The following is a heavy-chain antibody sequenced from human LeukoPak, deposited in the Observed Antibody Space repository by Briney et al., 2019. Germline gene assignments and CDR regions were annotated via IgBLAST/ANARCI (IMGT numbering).Heavy chain of an antibody. CDR2: INPNSGGT. D-gene: IGHD3-9*01. V-gene: IGHV1-2*02. J-gene: IGHJ4*02. Sequence: GASVKVSCKASEYTFTGYYMHRVRQAPGQGLEWMGWINPNSGGTNYAQKFQGRVTMTRDTSISTDYMELRRVRYDDTAMYYCASSLGSVDFDILTGPSRWGQGTLVTVSS. CDR3: ASSLGSVDFDILTGPSR. CDR1: EYTFTGYY.